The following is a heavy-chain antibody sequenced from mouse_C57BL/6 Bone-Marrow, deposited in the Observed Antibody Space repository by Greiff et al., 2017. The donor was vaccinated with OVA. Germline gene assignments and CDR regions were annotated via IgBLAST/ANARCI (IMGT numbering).Heavy chain of an antibody. J-gene: IGHJ1*03. CDR1: GYTFTDYY. CDR3: ARGGIPWYFDV. Sequence: EVQLQQSGPELVKPGASVKISCKASGYTFTDYYMNWVKQSHGKSLEWIGDINPNNGGTSYNQKFKGKATLTVDKSSSTAYMELRSLTSEDSAVYYCARGGIPWYFDVWGTGTTVTVSS. CDR2: INPNNGGT. D-gene: IGHD2-14*01. V-gene: IGHV1-26*01.